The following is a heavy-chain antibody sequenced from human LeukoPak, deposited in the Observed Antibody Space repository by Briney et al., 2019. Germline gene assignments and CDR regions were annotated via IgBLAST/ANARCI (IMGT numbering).Heavy chain of an antibody. CDR2: INPSGGST. Sequence: ASVKVSCKASGYTFTSYYMHWVRQAPGQGLEWMGIINPSGGSTSYAQKFQGSVTMTREMSTSTVYMELSSLRSEDTAVYYCARDITEGATTFDYWGQGTLVTVSS. J-gene: IGHJ4*02. D-gene: IGHD1-26*01. V-gene: IGHV1-46*01. CDR1: GYTFTSYY. CDR3: ARDITEGATTFDY.